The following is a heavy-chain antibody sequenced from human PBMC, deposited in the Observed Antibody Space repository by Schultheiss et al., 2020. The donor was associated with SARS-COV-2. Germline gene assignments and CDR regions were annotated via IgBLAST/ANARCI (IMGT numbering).Heavy chain of an antibody. V-gene: IGHV3-23*01. J-gene: IGHJ4*02. CDR2: ISGSGGST. Sequence: GESLKISCAASGFTFSNAWMSWVRQAPGKGLEWVSAISGSGGSTYYADSVKGRFTISRDNSKNTLYLQMNSLRAEDTAVYYCAKGGATPFDYWGQGTLVTVSS. CDR3: AKGGATPFDY. CDR1: GFTFSNAW. D-gene: IGHD1-26*01.